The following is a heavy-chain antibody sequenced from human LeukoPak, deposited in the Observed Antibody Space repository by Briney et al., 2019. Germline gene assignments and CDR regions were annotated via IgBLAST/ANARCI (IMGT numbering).Heavy chain of an antibody. V-gene: IGHV4-39*07. Sequence: SETLSLTCTVSGGSISSSSYYWGWIRQPPGTGLEWIGSIYYSGSTYYNPSLKSRVTISVDTSKNQFSLKLSSVTAADTAVYYCARDPPRVGYCSGGSCVDYWGQGTLVTVSS. CDR2: IYYSGST. CDR3: ARDPPRVGYCSGGSCVDY. D-gene: IGHD2-15*01. CDR1: GGSISSSSYY. J-gene: IGHJ4*02.